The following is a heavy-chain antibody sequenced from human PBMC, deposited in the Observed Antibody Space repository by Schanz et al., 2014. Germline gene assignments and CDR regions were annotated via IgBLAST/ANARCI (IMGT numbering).Heavy chain of an antibody. J-gene: IGHJ3*02. Sequence: QVHLVESGGGVVRPGGSLRLSCAASRFTFNAYDMYWIRQAPGKGLEWVALISHDGSNKNSADSVKGRFTIFRDNAKNSLYLEMTSQRGEDTAVYYCARENLNWEAFDIWGQGTVVTVSS. CDR2: ISHDGSNK. V-gene: IGHV3-30*03. CDR1: RFTFNAYD. CDR3: ARENLNWEAFDI. D-gene: IGHD7-27*01.